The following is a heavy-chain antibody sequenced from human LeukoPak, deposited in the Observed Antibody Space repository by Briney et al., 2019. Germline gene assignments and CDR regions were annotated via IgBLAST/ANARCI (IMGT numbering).Heavy chain of an antibody. J-gene: IGHJ1*01. CDR1: GFTFSSYA. CDR3: AREPESAPDGYFQH. CDR2: ISYDGSNK. V-gene: IGHV3-30*03. Sequence: PGRSLRLSCAASGFTFSSYAIHWVRQAPGKGLEWVAVISYDGSNKYYADSVKGRFTISRDNSKNTLYLQMNSLRAEDTAVYYCAREPESAPDGYFQHWGQGTLVTVSS.